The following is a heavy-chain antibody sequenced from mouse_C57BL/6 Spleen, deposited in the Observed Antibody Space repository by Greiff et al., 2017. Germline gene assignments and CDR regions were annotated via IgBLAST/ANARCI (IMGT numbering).Heavy chain of an antibody. Sequence: QVQLQQSGAELVRPGASVKLSCKASGYTFTDYYINWVKQRPGQGLEWIARIYPGSGNTYYNEKFKGKATLTAEKSSSTAYMQLSSLTSEDSAVYFCARKGYYGSSYGAMDYWGQGTSVTVSS. CDR3: ARKGYYGSSYGAMDY. D-gene: IGHD1-1*01. CDR1: GYTFTDYY. J-gene: IGHJ4*01. CDR2: IYPGSGNT. V-gene: IGHV1-76*01.